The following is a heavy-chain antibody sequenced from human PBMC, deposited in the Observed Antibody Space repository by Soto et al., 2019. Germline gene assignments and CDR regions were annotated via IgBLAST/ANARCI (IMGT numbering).Heavy chain of an antibody. CDR1: GFTFSSYA. V-gene: IGHV3-23*01. Sequence: PGGSLRLSCAASGFTFSSYAMSWVRQAPGKGLEWVSAISGSGGSTYYADSVKGRFTISRDNSKNTLYLQMNSLRAEDTAVYYCAKDLMASGSYLQNYYSYYGMDVWGQGTTVTVSS. D-gene: IGHD1-26*01. J-gene: IGHJ6*02. CDR2: ISGSGGST. CDR3: AKDLMASGSYLQNYYSYYGMDV.